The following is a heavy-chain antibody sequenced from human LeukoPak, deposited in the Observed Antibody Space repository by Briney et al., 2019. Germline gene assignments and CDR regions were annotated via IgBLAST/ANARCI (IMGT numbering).Heavy chain of an antibody. Sequence: GGAPRLSSSASCFTFHSYSMNRVRPAPGEGGGWGSSLSSSSSYIYYADSVKGRFTISRDNAKNSLYLQMNSLRAEDTALYHCARDRIRFGEFDAFDIWGQGTMVTVSS. D-gene: IGHD3-10*01. J-gene: IGHJ3*02. CDR3: ARDRIRFGEFDAFDI. V-gene: IGHV3-21*04. CDR2: LSSSSSYI. CDR1: CFTFHSYS.